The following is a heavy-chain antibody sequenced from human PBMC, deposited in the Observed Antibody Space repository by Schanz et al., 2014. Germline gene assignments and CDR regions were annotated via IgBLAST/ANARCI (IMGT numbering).Heavy chain of an antibody. Sequence: QVYLVESGGDLVKPGGSLRLSCAASGFTFSDYYMAWIRQAPGKGLEWVSHISGSSIHKNYADSVKGRFSISRDNSKNTLFLQMSSLRAEDTAVYYCARDGDFDYWGQGTLXTVSS. V-gene: IGHV3-11*06. CDR3: ARDGDFDY. CDR1: GFTFSDYY. CDR2: ISGSSIHK. J-gene: IGHJ4*02.